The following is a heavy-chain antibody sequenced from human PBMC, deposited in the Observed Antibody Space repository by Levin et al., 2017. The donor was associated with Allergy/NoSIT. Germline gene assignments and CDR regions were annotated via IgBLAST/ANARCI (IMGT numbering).Heavy chain of an antibody. Sequence: LSQTLSLTCTVSCGSISSGAYYWSWIRQHPGGALEWIGYIYYSGSTYSNPSLKSRLTISVDTSKNQFSLKLNSVTAADTAVYYWARRGWNYYGSGSRGFDIWGQGTMVTVSS. CDR1: CGSISSGAYY. CDR2: IYYSGST. CDR3: ARRGWNYYGSGSRGFDI. D-gene: IGHD3-10*01. J-gene: IGHJ3*02. V-gene: IGHV4-31*03.